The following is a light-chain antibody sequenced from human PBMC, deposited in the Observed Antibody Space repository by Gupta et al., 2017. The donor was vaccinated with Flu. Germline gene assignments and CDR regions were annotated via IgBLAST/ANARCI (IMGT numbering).Light chain of an antibody. Sequence: PTTLSLSPGDRATLSCRTSQSVANYLAWYQYNPSQTPRLLISDASSSAVDIPARLSGSRSSRAFTLTIISRLPEDFAASYFRQRCGWPITFGQGTRLEIK. J-gene: IGKJ5*01. CDR3: RQRCGWPIT. V-gene: IGKV3-11*02. CDR2: DAS. CDR1: QSVANY.